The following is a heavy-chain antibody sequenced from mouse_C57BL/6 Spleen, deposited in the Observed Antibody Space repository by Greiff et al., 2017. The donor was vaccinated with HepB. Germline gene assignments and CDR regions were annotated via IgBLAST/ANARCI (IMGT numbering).Heavy chain of an antibody. D-gene: IGHD2-1*01. CDR1: GYTFTSYW. CDR3: ARKNYGNSYWYFDV. J-gene: IGHJ1*03. CDR2: IHPNSGST. Sequence: VQLQQPGAELVKPGASVKLSCKASGYTFTSYWMHWVKQRPGQGLEWIGMIHPNSGSTNYNEKFKSKATLTVDKSSSTAYMQLSSLTSEDSAVYYCARKNYGNSYWYFDVWGTGTTVTVSS. V-gene: IGHV1-64*01.